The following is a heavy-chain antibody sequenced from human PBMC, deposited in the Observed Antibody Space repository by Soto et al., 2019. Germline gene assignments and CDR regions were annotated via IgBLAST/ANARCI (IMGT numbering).Heavy chain of an antibody. V-gene: IGHV4-34*01. Sequence: SETLSLTCAVYGGSFSGYYWSWIRQPPGKGLEWIGEINHSGSTNYNPSLKSRVTISVDTSKNQFSLKLSSVTAADTAVYYCAREGYCSGGSCYSRTLDYCGQGTLVIVSS. CDR1: GGSFSGYY. CDR3: AREGYCSGGSCYSRTLDY. CDR2: INHSGST. J-gene: IGHJ4*02. D-gene: IGHD2-15*01.